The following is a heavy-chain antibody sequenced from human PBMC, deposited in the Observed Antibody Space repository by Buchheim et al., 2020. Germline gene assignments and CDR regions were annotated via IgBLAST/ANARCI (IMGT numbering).Heavy chain of an antibody. D-gene: IGHD2-2*01. CDR1: GGSIGSSSHY. CDR3: ARDTYAYAWFFY. J-gene: IGHJ4*02. CDR2: ISHSGNT. V-gene: IGHV4-39*07. Sequence: QLQLQESGPGLVKPSETLSLTCTVFGGSIGSSSHYWGWVRQPPGKGLEWIGSISHSGNTYYNPSLKSRVPISVDTSKTQLSLRMGSVTAADTAVYYCARDTYAYAWFFYWGQGTL.